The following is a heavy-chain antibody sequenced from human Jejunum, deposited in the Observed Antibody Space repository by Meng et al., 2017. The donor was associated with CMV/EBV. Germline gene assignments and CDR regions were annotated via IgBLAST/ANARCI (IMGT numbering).Heavy chain of an antibody. V-gene: IGHV1-46*01. CDR2: INPSRGST. D-gene: IGHD3-16*01. Sequence: SCKASGYTCTRYYMHWVRQAPGQGLEWMGIINPSRGSTNYAQKFQGRVTMTRDTSTSTVYMELSSLRSDDTAVYYCARGTQGAYLDIWGQGTLVTVSS. J-gene: IGHJ4*02. CDR1: GYTCTRYY. CDR3: ARGTQGAYLDI.